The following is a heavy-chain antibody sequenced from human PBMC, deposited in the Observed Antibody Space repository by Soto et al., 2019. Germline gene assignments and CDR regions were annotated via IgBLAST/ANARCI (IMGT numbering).Heavy chain of an antibody. V-gene: IGHV3-9*01. D-gene: IGHD3-16*02. CDR3: AKGDSLSCYRPFDY. Sequence: EVQLVESGGGLVQPGRSLRLSCAASGFTFDDYAMHWVRQAPGKGLEGVSGISWNSGRIGYAYSVKGRFTISRDNAKNSLYLQMNSLSAEDTALYYCAKGDSLSCYRPFDYCGQGTLVTVSS. CDR2: ISWNSGRI. CDR1: GFTFDDYA. J-gene: IGHJ4*02.